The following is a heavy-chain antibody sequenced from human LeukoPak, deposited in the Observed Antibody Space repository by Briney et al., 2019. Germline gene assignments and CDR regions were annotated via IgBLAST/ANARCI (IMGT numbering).Heavy chain of an antibody. CDR3: AREVEVVPATMGAYYYYYMDV. Sequence: GGPLRLSCAASGFTISNHWMHWVRHAPGKGLVWVSRINSDGRRTSYADSVKGRFTISRDNAKNTLYLQMNSLRPDDTAVYYCAREVEVVPATMGAYYYYYMDVWGKGTTVTVSS. D-gene: IGHD2-2*01. CDR2: INSDGRRT. V-gene: IGHV3-74*01. J-gene: IGHJ6*03. CDR1: GFTISNHW.